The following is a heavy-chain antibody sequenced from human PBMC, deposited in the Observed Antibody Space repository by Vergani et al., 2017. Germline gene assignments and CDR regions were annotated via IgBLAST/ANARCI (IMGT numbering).Heavy chain of an antibody. CDR1: GFTFSSYA. Sequence: EVQLLESGGGLVQPGGSLRLPCAASGFTFSSYAMSWVRQAPGKGLEWVSAISGSGGSTYSADSVKGRFTISRDNSKNTLYLQMNSLRAEDTALYYCAKDHCTNGVCYTPEFPLDYWGQGTLVTVSS. CDR2: ISGSGGST. CDR3: AKDHCTNGVCYTPEFPLDY. D-gene: IGHD2-8*01. J-gene: IGHJ4*02. V-gene: IGHV3-23*01.